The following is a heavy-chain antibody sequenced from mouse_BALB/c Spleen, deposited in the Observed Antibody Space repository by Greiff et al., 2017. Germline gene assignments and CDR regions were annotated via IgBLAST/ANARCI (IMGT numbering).Heavy chain of an antibody. CDR2: IYPYNGGT. CDR1: GYTFTDYN. Sequence: EVKLMESGPELVKPGASVKISCKASGYTFTDYNMHWVKQSHGKSLEWIGYIYPYNGGTGYNQKFKSKATLTVDNSSSTAYMELRSLTSEDSAVYYCARDDYDHYAMDYWGQGTSVTVSS. J-gene: IGHJ4*01. D-gene: IGHD2-4*01. V-gene: IGHV1S29*02. CDR3: ARDDYDHYAMDY.